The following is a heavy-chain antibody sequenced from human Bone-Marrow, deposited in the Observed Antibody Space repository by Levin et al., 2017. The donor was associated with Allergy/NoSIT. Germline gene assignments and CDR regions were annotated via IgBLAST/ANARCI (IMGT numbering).Heavy chain of an antibody. CDR3: ARETLGSGWPNDAFDI. Sequence: ASVKVSCKASGGTFSSYAISWVRQAPGQGLEWMGRIIPILGIANYAQKFQGRVTITADKSTSTAYMELSSLRSEDTAVYYCARETLGSGWPNDAFDIWGQGTMVTVSS. V-gene: IGHV1-69*04. J-gene: IGHJ3*02. CDR2: IIPILGIA. CDR1: GGTFSSYA. D-gene: IGHD6-19*01.